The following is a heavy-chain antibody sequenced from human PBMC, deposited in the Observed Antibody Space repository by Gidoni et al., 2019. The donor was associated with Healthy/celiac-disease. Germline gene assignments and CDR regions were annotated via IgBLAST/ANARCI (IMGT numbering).Heavy chain of an antibody. D-gene: IGHD3-10*01. CDR2: IVVGSGNT. CDR3: AEDNMVQGVNEYYYYGMDV. V-gene: IGHV1-58*01. CDR1: GFTLTSLA. J-gene: IGHJ6*02. Sequence: QMQLVPSGAEVKKHGTAVKVSCKASGFTLTSLAVQRVRQARGQRPAWIGWIVVGSGNTNYAQKFQERVTITRDTSTSTAYMELSSLRSEDTAVYACAEDNMVQGVNEYYYYGMDVWGQGTTVTVSS.